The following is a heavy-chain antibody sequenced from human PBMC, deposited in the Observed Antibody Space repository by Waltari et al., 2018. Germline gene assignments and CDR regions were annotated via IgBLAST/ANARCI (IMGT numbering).Heavy chain of an antibody. Sequence: QVQLQQCGAGLLKPSETLSLTSAVYGGSFSGYYWSWIRQPPGQGLEWFGEINNSGSTNYNPSRKSRVTISVDTSKNQFSLKLGSVTAADTAVYYCASNERKSYSSSWYYFDYWGQGTLVTVSS. J-gene: IGHJ4*02. CDR2: INNSGST. D-gene: IGHD6-13*01. V-gene: IGHV4-34*01. CDR3: ASNERKSYSSSWYYFDY. CDR1: GGSFSGYY.